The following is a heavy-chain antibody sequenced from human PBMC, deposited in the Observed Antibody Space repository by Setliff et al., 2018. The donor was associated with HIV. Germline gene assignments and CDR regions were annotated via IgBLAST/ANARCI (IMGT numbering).Heavy chain of an antibody. CDR2: IYSSGST. D-gene: IGHD3-9*01. V-gene: IGHV4-61*09. J-gene: IGHJ4*02. CDR3: ASYDILTGYYGHYFDY. CDR1: GGSVNSGNYH. Sequence: LSLTCSVSGGSVNSGNYHWAWIRQPAGKGLEWIGHIYSSGSTNYNPSLKSRVTISVDTSKNQFSLKLSSVTAADTAVYYCASYDILTGYYGHYFDYWGQGTLVTVSS.